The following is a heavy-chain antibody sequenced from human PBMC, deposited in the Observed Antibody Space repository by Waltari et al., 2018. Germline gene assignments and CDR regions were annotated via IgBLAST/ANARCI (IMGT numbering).Heavy chain of an antibody. V-gene: IGHV4-39*01. CDR2: IYYTGST. CDR1: GDSISSSGYF. CDR3: ARFSKSANWFDP. Sequence: QLQLQESGPALVKPSETLSLTCTVSGDSISSSGYFWGWIRQSPGKGLEWIGSIYYTGSTYYNPALMSRVTISADTSKNQFSLNLSSVTAADTAVFYRARFSKSANWFDPWGQGTLVTVAS. D-gene: IGHD3-3*02. J-gene: IGHJ5*02.